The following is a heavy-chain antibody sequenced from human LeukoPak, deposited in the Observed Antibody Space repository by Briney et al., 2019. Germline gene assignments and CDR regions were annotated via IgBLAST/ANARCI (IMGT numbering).Heavy chain of an antibody. J-gene: IGHJ6*02. D-gene: IGHD2-21*02. CDR2: ISAYNGNT. V-gene: IGHV1-18*01. CDR1: GYTFTSYG. Sequence: ASVKVSCKASGYTFTSYGISWVRQAPGQGLEWMGWISAYNGNTNYAQKLQGRVTMTTDTSTSTAYMELRSLRSDDTAVYYCARDIVVVTAIMTPTGYYYYGMDVWGQGTTVTVSS. CDR3: ARDIVVVTAIMTPTGYYYYGMDV.